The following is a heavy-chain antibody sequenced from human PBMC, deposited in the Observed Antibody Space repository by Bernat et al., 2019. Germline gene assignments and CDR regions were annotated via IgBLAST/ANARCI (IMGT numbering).Heavy chain of an antibody. CDR3: ARGFFGYCGSPSCRHFYYYYYMDV. J-gene: IGHJ6*03. D-gene: IGHD2-2*01. Sequence: EVQLVESGGGLVQPGGSLRLSCAASGFTLSSYWMTWVRQAPGKGLEWVANIKQDGTEKYFVDSVKGRFTISRDNAKNSLYLQMNRLRDEDTAVYYCARGFFGYCGSPSCRHFYYYYYMDVWGKGTTVTVSS. CDR1: GFTLSSYW. V-gene: IGHV3-7*01. CDR2: IKQDGTEK.